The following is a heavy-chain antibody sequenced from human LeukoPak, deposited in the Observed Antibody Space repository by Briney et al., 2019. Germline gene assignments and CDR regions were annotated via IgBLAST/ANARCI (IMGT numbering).Heavy chain of an antibody. CDR2: IYHSGST. CDR3: ARGLLLWLGEERSDAFDI. CDR1: GGSISSGGYS. J-gene: IGHJ3*02. Sequence: PSQTLSLTCAVSGGSISSGGYSWSWIRQPPGKGLEWIGYIYHSGSTYYNPSLKSRVTISVDRSKNQFSLKLSSVTAADTAVYYCARGLLLWLGEERSDAFDIWGQGTMVTVSS. D-gene: IGHD3-10*01. V-gene: IGHV4-30-2*01.